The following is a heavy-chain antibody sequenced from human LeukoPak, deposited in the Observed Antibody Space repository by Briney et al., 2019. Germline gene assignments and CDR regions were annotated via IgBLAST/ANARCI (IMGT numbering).Heavy chain of an antibody. CDR1: GYTFTSYA. V-gene: IGHV1-3*01. D-gene: IGHD3-10*01. J-gene: IGHJ3*02. CDR2: INACNGNT. CDR3: AREGRQGSGSYYGHDDAFDI. Sequence: ASVKVSCKASGYTFTSYAMHWVRQAPGQRLEWMGWINACNGNTKYSQKFQGRVTITRDTSASTAYMELSSLRSEDTAVYYCAREGRQGSGSYYGHDDAFDIWGQGTMVTVSS.